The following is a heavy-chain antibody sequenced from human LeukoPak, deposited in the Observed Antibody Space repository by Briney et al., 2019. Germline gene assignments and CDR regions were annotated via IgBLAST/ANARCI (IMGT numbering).Heavy chain of an antibody. D-gene: IGHD3-10*01. J-gene: IGHJ4*02. CDR1: GYTFTSYY. CDR3: ARRYYYGSGSRYYFDY. Sequence: GASVKVSCKASGYTFTSYYMHWARQAPGQGLEWMGIINPSGGSTSYAQKFQGRVTMTRDMSTSTVYMELSSLKASDTAMYYCARRYYYGSGSRYYFDYWGQGTLVTVSS. V-gene: IGHV1-46*01. CDR2: INPSGGST.